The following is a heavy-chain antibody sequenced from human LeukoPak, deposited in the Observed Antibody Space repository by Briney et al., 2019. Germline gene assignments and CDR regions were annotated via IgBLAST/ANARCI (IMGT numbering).Heavy chain of an antibody. CDR2: ISGSGGTT. D-gene: IGHD3-3*01. CDR1: GFTFSSYA. J-gene: IGHJ4*02. V-gene: IGHV3-23*01. Sequence: GGSLRLSCVASGFTFSSYAVSWVRQAPGKGLEWVSAISGSGGTTYYGDSVKGRFTISRDNSKNTLYLQMNSLRAEDTALFYCAKNWGGYFNTFDYWGQGTLVTVSS. CDR3: AKNWGGYFNTFDY.